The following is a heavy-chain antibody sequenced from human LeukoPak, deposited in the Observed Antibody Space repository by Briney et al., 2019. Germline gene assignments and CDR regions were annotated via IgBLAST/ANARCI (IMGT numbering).Heavy chain of an antibody. V-gene: IGHV3-23*01. Sequence: QPGVSLRLSSAASGFTFSSYAMSWVRQAPGKGLEWDSSITGSGAGSYYADSVKGRFTISRDNSENTLYLQMNSLRAEDTAVYYCGKDRPNYYDSSGHYYRRNGDYWGQGTQDTVSS. D-gene: IGHD3-22*01. CDR1: GFTFSSYA. CDR3: GKDRPNYYDSSGHYYRRNGDY. CDR2: ITGSGAGS. J-gene: IGHJ4*02.